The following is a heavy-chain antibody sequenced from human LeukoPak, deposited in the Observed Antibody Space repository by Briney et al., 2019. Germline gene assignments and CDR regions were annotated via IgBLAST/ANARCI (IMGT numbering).Heavy chain of an antibody. D-gene: IGHD5-18*01. V-gene: IGHV1-18*01. CDR2: ISAYNGNT. CDR3: ARGYNYGHDY. J-gene: IGHJ4*02. CDR1: GGTFSSYA. Sequence: ASVKVSCKASGGTFSSYAISWVRQAPGQGLEWMGWISAYNGNTNYAQKLQGRVTMTRDTSTSTAYMELSRLKSDDTAVYYCARGYNYGHDYWGQGTLVTVSS.